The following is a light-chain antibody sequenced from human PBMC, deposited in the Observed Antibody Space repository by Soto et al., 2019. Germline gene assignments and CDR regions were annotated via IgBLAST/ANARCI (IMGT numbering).Light chain of an antibody. V-gene: IGKV1-8*01. Sequence: AIRMTQSPSSLSASTGDRVTITCRASQGISSYLAWYQQKPGKAPKLLIYAASTLQSGVPSRFSGSGSGTDFTLTISCLQSEDFATYCCQQYYSYRTWTFGQGTKVEIK. J-gene: IGKJ1*01. CDR2: AAS. CDR1: QGISSY. CDR3: QQYYSYRTWT.